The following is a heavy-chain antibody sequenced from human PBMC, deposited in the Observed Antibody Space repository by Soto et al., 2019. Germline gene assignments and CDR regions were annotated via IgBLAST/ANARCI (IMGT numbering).Heavy chain of an antibody. V-gene: IGHV3-48*02. D-gene: IGHD3-10*01. CDR3: ARAMDYYGSGSYYLYGMDV. Sequence: PGGSLRLSCAASGFTFSSYSMNWVRQAPGKGLEWVSYISSSSSTIYYADSVKGRFTISRDNAKNSLYLQMNSLRDEDTAVYYCARAMDYYGSGSYYLYGMDVWGQGTTVTVSS. CDR2: ISSSSSTI. J-gene: IGHJ6*02. CDR1: GFTFSSYS.